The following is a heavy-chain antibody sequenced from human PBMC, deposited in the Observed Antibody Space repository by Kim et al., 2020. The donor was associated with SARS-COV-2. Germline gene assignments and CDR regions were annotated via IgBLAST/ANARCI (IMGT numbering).Heavy chain of an antibody. CDR1: GGSISSSSYY. Sequence: SETLSLTCTVSGGSISSSSYYWGWIRQPPGKGLEWIGSIYYSGRTYYNPSLKSRVTISVDTSKNQFSLKLSSVTAADTAVYYCARHFDSSGWYGVEYYYYDCGMDVWGQGTTVTASS. CDR2: IYYSGRT. V-gene: IGHV4-39*01. D-gene: IGHD6-19*01. J-gene: IGHJ6*02. CDR3: ARHFDSSGWYGVEYYYYDCGMDV.